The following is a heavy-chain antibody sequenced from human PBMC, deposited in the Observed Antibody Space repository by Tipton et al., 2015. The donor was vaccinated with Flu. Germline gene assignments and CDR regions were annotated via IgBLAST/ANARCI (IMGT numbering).Heavy chain of an antibody. J-gene: IGHJ4*02. CDR1: GGSISGYY. CDR3: ARSPGYYFDY. CDR2: IYYSGST. Sequence: TLSLTCTVSGGSISGYYWSWIRQPPGKGLEWIAYIYYSGSTNYNPSLKSRVIISVDMSKNQFSLKLNSVTAADTAVYYCARSPGYYFDYWGQGTLVTVSS. V-gene: IGHV4-59*01.